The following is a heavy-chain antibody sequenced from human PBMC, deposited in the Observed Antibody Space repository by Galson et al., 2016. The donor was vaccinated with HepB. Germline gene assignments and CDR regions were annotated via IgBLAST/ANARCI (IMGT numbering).Heavy chain of an antibody. CDR1: GYAFISYA. D-gene: IGHD2-15*01. J-gene: IGHJ3*02. Sequence: SVKVSCKASGYAFISYAMHWVRQAPGQRPEWMGRINIGNGDTDYSQNFQGRVTVTRDTSASTAYMELTSLRSEDTAVYYCARLRGYCSGGSCYPDALDMWGQGTMVTVSS. CDR3: ARLRGYCSGGSCYPDALDM. CDR2: INIGNGDT. V-gene: IGHV1-3*04.